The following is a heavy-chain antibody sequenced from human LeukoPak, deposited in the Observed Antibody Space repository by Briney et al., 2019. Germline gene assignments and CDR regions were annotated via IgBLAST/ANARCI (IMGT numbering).Heavy chain of an antibody. J-gene: IGHJ6*03. V-gene: IGHV3-23*01. CDR1: GFTSSSYA. D-gene: IGHD3-3*01. CDR3: AKDTYDFLYYYYSMDV. Sequence: GRSLRLSCAPSGFTSSSYAISSVRQAPGPGLEWVSAISGSVGSTYYADSVTGRFTITRDNSKNTMYLQMNSLRAEDTAVYYCAKDTYDFLYYYYSMDVWGKGTTVTVSS. CDR2: ISGSVGST.